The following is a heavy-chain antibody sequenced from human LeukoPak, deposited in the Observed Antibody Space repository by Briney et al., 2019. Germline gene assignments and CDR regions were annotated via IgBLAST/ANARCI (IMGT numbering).Heavy chain of an antibody. CDR1: GITFSAYD. J-gene: IGHJ4*02. D-gene: IGHD5-24*01. CDR3: ARDIEMATIAGY. Sequence: GGSLRLSCAALGITFSAYDMGWIRRGPGKGLEWVSSISSSGMTIYYADSVKGRFTISRDNAKNSLYLQIHSLRAEDTAVYYCARDIEMATIAGYWGQGTLVTVSS. V-gene: IGHV3-11*01. CDR2: ISSSGMTI.